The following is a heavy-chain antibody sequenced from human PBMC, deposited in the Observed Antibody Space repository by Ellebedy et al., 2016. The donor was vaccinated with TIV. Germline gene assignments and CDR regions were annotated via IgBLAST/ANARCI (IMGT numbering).Heavy chain of an antibody. V-gene: IGHV3-7*03. D-gene: IGHD3-16*01. J-gene: IGHJ4*02. CDR1: GFTFRDYW. CDR2: INEDGSEK. CDR3: ARAGGVGTVDC. Sequence: GESLKISCAASGFTFRDYWMSWVRQAPGKGLEWVANINEDGSEKYYVDSVAGRFTISRDNAKNSLFLQINSPRADDTAVYYCARAGGVGTVDCWGQGTLVTVSS.